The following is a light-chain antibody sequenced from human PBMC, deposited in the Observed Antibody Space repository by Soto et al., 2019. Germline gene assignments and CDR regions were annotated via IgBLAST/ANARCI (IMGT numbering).Light chain of an antibody. Sequence: DIQMTQSPSTLSASVGDRVTITCRASQSINTWLAWYQQKPGKAPKPLIYKASSLESGVPSRFSGSGAGTEFTLTISSLQPDDFATYYCQQYIGYPWTFGQGTKVEVK. CDR1: QSINTW. CDR3: QQYIGYPWT. CDR2: KAS. J-gene: IGKJ1*01. V-gene: IGKV1-5*03.